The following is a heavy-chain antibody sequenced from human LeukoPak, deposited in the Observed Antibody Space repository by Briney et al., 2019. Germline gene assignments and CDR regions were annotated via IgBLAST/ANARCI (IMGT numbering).Heavy chain of an antibody. J-gene: IGHJ4*02. CDR3: ARDLAASGLSGWYY. V-gene: IGHV1-18*01. Sequence: ASVKVSCKASGYTFTSYGISWVRQAPGQGLEWMGWISAYNGNTNYAQKLQGRVTMTRDTPTSTAYMELRSLRSDDTAVYYCARDLAASGLSGWYYWGQGTLVTVSS. CDR1: GYTFTSYG. CDR2: ISAYNGNT. D-gene: IGHD6-19*01.